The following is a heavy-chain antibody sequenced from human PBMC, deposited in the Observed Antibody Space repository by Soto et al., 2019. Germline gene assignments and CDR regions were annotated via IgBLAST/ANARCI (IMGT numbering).Heavy chain of an antibody. CDR3: AKDRGWTYYFDY. J-gene: IGHJ4*02. V-gene: IGHV3-23*01. D-gene: IGHD6-19*01. CDR1: GFPFRNYA. CDR2: IDGSGDST. Sequence: GESLKISCATSGFPFRNYAMSWVRQTPGKGLEWVSAIDGSGDSTYYADSVKGRFTISRDNSGNTLYLQMDSLRAEDTAVYFCAKDRGWTYYFDYWGQGALVTVSS.